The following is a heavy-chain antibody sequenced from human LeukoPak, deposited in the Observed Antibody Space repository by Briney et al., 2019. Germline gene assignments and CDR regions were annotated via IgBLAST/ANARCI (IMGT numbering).Heavy chain of an antibody. V-gene: IGHV4-38-2*02. Sequence: SETLSLTCTVSGYSISSGYYWGWIRQPPGKGLEWIGSIYHSGSTYYNPSLKSRVTISVDTSKDQFSLKLSSVTAADTAVYYCARGGVVLMVYAINWFDPWGQGTLVTVSS. CDR3: ARGGVVLMVYAINWFDP. CDR1: GYSISSGYY. CDR2: IYHSGST. D-gene: IGHD2-8*01. J-gene: IGHJ5*02.